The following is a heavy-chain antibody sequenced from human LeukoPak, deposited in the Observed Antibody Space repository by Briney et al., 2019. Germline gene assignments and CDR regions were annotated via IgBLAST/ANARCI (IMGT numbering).Heavy chain of an antibody. J-gene: IGHJ6*03. Sequence: ASVKVSCKASGYTFTSYDINWVRQAPGQGLEWMGWMNPNRDNTSYAQKFQGRVTMTRNTFISTAYMELSSLRSEDTAVYYCARARDTPYYYMDVWGKGTTVTVSS. V-gene: IGHV1-8*01. CDR1: GYTFTSYD. CDR3: ARARDTPYYYMDV. CDR2: MNPNRDNT.